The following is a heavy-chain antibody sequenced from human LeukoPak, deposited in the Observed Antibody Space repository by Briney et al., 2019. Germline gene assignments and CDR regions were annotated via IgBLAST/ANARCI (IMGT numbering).Heavy chain of an antibody. V-gene: IGHV4-34*01. J-gene: IGHJ6*03. D-gene: IGHD6-13*01. CDR1: GGSFSGYY. CDR3: ARRRAAALVYYYYYMDV. CDR2: INHSGST. Sequence: SETLSLTCAVYGGSFSGYYWSWIRQPPGKGLEWIGEINHSGSTNYNPSLKSRVTISVDTSKNQFSLKLSSVTAADTAVYYCARRRAAALVYYYYYMDVWGKGITVTVSS.